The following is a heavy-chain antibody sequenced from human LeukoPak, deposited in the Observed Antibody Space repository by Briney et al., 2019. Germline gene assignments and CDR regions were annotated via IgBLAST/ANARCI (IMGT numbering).Heavy chain of an antibody. V-gene: IGHV4-61*02. CDR3: ARDWPGWDCSSTSCYAHYYYYMDV. D-gene: IGHD2-2*01. CDR1: GGSISSGSYY. CDR2: IYTSGST. J-gene: IGHJ6*03. Sequence: SQTLSLTCTVSGGSISSGSYYWSWIRQPAGKGLEWIGRIYTSGSTNYNPSLKSRVTISVDTSKNQFSLKLSSVTAADTAVYYCARDWPGWDCSSTSCYAHYYYYMDVWGKGTTVTVSS.